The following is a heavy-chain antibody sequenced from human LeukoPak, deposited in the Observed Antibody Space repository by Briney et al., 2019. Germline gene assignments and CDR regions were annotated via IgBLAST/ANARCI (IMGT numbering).Heavy chain of an antibody. Sequence: GASVKVSCKASGYTFTGYYMHWVRQAPGQGLEWMGWINPNSGGTNYAQKFQGRVTMTRDTSISTAYMELSRLRSDDTAVYYCARAGDYYDSSGYDYWGQGTLVTVSS. CDR3: ARAGDYYDSSGYDY. CDR1: GYTFTGYY. J-gene: IGHJ4*02. V-gene: IGHV1-2*02. CDR2: INPNSGGT. D-gene: IGHD3-22*01.